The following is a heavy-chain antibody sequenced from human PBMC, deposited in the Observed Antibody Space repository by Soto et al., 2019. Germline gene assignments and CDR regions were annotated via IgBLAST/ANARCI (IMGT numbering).Heavy chain of an antibody. V-gene: IGHV3-9*01. CDR2: ISWNSGSI. CDR1: GFTFDDYA. J-gene: IGHJ6*03. Sequence: EVQLVESGGGLVQPGRSLRLSCAASGFTFDDYAMHWVRQAPGKGLEWVLGISWNSGSIGYADSVKGRFTISRDNAKNPFYLKIKSLRAEDTALYYCAKDLFYVSGGYSYSDSMTVWGKGTTVTV. D-gene: IGHD3-10*01. CDR3: AKDLFYVSGGYSYSDSMTV.